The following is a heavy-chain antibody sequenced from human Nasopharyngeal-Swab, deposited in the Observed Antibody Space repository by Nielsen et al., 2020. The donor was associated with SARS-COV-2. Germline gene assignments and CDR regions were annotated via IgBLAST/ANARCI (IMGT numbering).Heavy chain of an antibody. CDR1: GGSISSGGYY. CDR2: IYYSGST. CDR3: ARETRDPRYCSGGSCYSVHYFDY. D-gene: IGHD2-15*01. V-gene: IGHV4-31*03. Sequence: SETLSLTCTVSGGSISSGGYYWSWIRQHTGKGLEWIGYIYYSGSTYYNPSLKSRVTISVDTSKNQFSLKLSSVTAADTAVYYCARETRDPRYCSGGSCYSVHYFDYWGQGTLVTVSS. J-gene: IGHJ4*02.